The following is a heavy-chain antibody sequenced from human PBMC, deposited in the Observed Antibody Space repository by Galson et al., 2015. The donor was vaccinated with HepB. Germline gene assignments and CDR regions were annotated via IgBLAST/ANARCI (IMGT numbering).Heavy chain of an antibody. CDR2: VIHSGST. CDR3: ARDGGRGGLGS. Sequence: SETLSLTCVVSGYPIVSSDSWSWVRQSPGKGLQWIGEVIHSGSTNYNPSLGSRVTISVDKSRNQFSLRMTSLTAADTAVYYCARDGGRGGLGSWGQGTLVTVSS. D-gene: IGHD3-10*01. CDR1: GYPIVSSDS. V-gene: IGHV4-4*02. J-gene: IGHJ5*02.